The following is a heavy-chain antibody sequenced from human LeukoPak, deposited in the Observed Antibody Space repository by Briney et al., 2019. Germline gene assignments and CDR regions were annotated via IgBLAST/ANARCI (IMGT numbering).Heavy chain of an antibody. CDR1: GGSFSGYY. J-gene: IGHJ4*02. D-gene: IGHD2-21*02. CDR3: AIQVVTARGNYFDY. V-gene: IGHV4-34*01. Sequence: PSETLSLTCAVYGGSFSGYYWSWIRQPPGKGLEWIGEINRSGSTNYNPSLKSRVTISVDTSKNQFSLKLSSVTAADTAVYYCAIQVVTARGNYFDYWGQGTLVTVSS. CDR2: INRSGST.